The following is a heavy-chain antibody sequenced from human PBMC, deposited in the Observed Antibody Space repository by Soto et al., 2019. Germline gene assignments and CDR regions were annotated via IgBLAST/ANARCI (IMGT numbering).Heavy chain of an antibody. CDR3: ARGANSGSYLGYGTHV. Sequence: PGGSLRLSCAASGFTFSSYAVHWIRQAPGKGLEWVAVISYDGSNQYYADSVKGRFTISRDNSKNTLYLQMDSLRSEDTAVYSCARGANSGSYLGYGTHVWGQGTAVTVSS. V-gene: IGHV3-30-3*01. J-gene: IGHJ6*02. CDR2: ISYDGSNQ. D-gene: IGHD1-26*01. CDR1: GFTFSSYA.